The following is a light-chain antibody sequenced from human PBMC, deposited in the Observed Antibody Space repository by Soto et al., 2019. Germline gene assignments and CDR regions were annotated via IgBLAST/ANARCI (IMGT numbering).Light chain of an antibody. CDR3: QQYGSSIT. V-gene: IGKV3-20*01. CDR2: GAS. J-gene: IGKJ5*01. CDR1: QSFSSSY. Sequence: EIVLTQSPCTLSLSPGERATLSCRASQSFSSSYLAWYQQKPGQAPRLLIYGASSRATGIPDRFNGSGSGTDFTLTISRLEPEDFAVYYCQQYGSSITFGQGTRLEIK.